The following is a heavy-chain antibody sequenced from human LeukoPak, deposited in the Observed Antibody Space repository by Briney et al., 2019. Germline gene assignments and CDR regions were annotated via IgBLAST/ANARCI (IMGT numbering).Heavy chain of an antibody. CDR3: ARDGTYCYDSSGYYY. J-gene: IGHJ4*02. CDR2: ISAYNGNT. Sequence: ASVRVSCKASGYTFTSYGISWVRQAPGQGLEWMGWISAYNGNTNYAQKLQGRVTMTTDTSTSTAYMELRSLRSDDTAVYYCARDGTYCYDSSGYYYWGRGTLVTVSS. D-gene: IGHD3-22*01. V-gene: IGHV1-18*01. CDR1: GYTFTSYG.